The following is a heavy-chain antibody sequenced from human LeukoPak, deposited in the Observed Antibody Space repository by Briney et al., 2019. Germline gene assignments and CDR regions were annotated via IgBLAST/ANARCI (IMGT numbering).Heavy chain of an antibody. CDR3: TGGSGWYSPDY. D-gene: IGHD6-19*01. CDR2: ITSKPNSYAT. CDR1: GFTFSGSV. Sequence: GGSLRLSCAASGFTFSGSVMHWVRQASGKGLEWVGRITSKPNSYATVYAASVKGRFTISSDDSKNTEYLQMNSLKTEDTGVYYCTGGSGWYSPDYWGQGTLVTVSS. J-gene: IGHJ4*02. V-gene: IGHV3-73*01.